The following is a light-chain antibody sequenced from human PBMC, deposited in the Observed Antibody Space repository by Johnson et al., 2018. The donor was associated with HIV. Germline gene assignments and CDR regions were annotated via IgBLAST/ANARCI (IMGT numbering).Light chain of an antibody. CDR3: GTWDSSLSAPYG. V-gene: IGLV1-51*02. Sequence: QSVLTQPPSVSAAPGQKDTISCSGSSSNIGNNYVSWYQQLPGTAPKLLIYENNKRPSGIPDRFSGSKSGTSATLGITGLQTGDEAYYYCGTWDSSLSAPYGFGTGTKVTVL. J-gene: IGLJ1*01. CDR1: SSNIGNNY. CDR2: ENN.